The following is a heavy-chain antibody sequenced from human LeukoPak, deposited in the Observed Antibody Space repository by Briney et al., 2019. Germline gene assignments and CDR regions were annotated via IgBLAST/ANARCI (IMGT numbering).Heavy chain of an antibody. J-gene: IGHJ6*03. CDR3: AREGSDWNYYYYMDV. CDR2: IKQDGSET. V-gene: IGHV3-7*01. D-gene: IGHD6-19*01. Sequence: GGSLRLSCAASGFTFSSYWMSWVRQAPGKGLEWVANIKQDGSETYYVDSVKGRFTISRDNAKNSLYLQVNSLRAEDTAVYYCAREGSDWNYYYYMDVWGKGTTVTISS. CDR1: GFTFSSYW.